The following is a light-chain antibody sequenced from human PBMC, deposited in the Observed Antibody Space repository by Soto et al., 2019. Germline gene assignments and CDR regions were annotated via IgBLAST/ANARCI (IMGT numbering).Light chain of an antibody. J-gene: IGKJ1*01. CDR1: QNIYTW. V-gene: IGKV1-5*03. CDR3: QQLNSYPRT. Sequence: DYQVTQSPSTLSSSVGDRFTITFRASQNIYTWLAWYQQKPGIAPKLLIHKASTLESGVPSRFSGSGSGTEFTLTISSLQPEDFATYYCQQLNSYPRTFGQGTKVDIK. CDR2: KAS.